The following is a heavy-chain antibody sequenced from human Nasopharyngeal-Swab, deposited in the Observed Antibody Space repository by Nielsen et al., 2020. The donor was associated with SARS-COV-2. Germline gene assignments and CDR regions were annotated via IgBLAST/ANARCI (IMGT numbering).Heavy chain of an antibody. CDR3: AKGGHGDRLDFDY. D-gene: IGHD4-17*01. J-gene: IGHJ4*02. Sequence: GESLKISCAASGFTFSSYGLHWVRQAPGTGLGWVALISYDGSNKYYADSVRGRFTISRDNSKNTLYLQMNSLRAEDTAVYYCAKGGHGDRLDFDYWGQGTLVTVSS. V-gene: IGHV3-30*18. CDR2: ISYDGSNK. CDR1: GFTFSSYG.